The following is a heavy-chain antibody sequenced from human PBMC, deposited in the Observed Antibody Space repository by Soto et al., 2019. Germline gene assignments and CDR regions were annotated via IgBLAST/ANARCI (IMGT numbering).Heavy chain of an antibody. CDR3: ARNARGCSSTSCYLQVSYYYYYMDV. CDR2: IWYDGSNK. D-gene: IGHD2-2*01. J-gene: IGHJ6*03. Sequence: GSLRLSCAASGFTFSSYGMHWVRQAPGKGLEWVAVIWYDGSNKYYADSVKGRFTISRDNSKNTLDLQMNSLRAEDTAVYYCARNARGCSSTSCYLQVSYYYYYMDVWGKGTTVTVSS. CDR1: GFTFSSYG. V-gene: IGHV3-33*01.